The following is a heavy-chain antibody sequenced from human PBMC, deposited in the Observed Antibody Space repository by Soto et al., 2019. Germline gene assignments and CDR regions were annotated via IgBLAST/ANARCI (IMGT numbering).Heavy chain of an antibody. CDR3: ARPCLYSSNPHYYYYGMDV. J-gene: IGHJ6*02. CDR1: GFTFSSYP. V-gene: IGHV3-30-3*01. CDR2: ISYDGTNE. Sequence: ESGGGVVQPGRSLRLSCAASGFTFSSYPMDWVRQAPGKGLEWVAVISYDGTNEHYADSVKGRFTISRDNSENTLYLQMNSLRAEDTAVYYCARPCLYSSNPHYYYYGMDVWGQGTTVTVSS. D-gene: IGHD6-13*01.